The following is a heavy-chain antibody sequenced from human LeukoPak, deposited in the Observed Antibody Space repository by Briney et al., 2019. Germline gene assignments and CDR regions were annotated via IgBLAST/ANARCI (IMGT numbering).Heavy chain of an antibody. CDR1: GFTFSSYS. CDR2: ISGGGNRI. J-gene: IGHJ4*02. CDR3: ARGGITLSGFDY. D-gene: IGHD6-19*01. V-gene: IGHV3-23*01. Sequence: GGSLRLSCAASGFTFSSYSMNWVRQAPGKGLEWVSAISGGGNRIEYAVSVKGRFTISRDNPKNTLYLQMNNLRVEDTAIYYCARGGITLSGFDYWGQGILVTASS.